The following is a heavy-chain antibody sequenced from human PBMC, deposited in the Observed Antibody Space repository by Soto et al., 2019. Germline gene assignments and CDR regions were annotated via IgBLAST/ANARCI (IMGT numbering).Heavy chain of an antibody. CDR1: GLTIFRDAW. V-gene: IGHV3-15*01. D-gene: IGHD4-17*01. Sequence: EAQLVDSGGGLVKPGGSLRLSCAVSGLTIFRDAWLTGVRPVPGKGLEWVAHIKGRENYAAPVEDRFTISRDVSKNTMYLHPNSLRPVDTAFYYCTWMNTVTSVYNWGQGTLVTVSS. CDR3: TWMNTVTSVYN. J-gene: IGHJ4*02. CDR2: IKGRE.